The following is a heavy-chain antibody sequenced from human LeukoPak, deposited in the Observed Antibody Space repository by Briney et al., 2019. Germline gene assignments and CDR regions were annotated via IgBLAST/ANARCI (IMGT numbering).Heavy chain of an antibody. D-gene: IGHD1-26*01. CDR1: GGSISSSSYY. CDR3: AKSGGSGLIDY. CDR2: IYSSGNT. J-gene: IGHJ4*02. Sequence: SETLSLTCTVSGGSISSSSYYWGWIRQPPGKGLEWIGNIYSSGNTYYNASLKSRVTIYIDTSKNQFSLNLSSVTAADTAVYYCAKSGGSGLIDYWGQGTLVTVSS. V-gene: IGHV4-39*01.